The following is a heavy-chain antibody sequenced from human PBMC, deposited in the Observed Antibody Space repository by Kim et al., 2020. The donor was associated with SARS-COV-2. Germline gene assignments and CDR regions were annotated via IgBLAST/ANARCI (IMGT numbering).Heavy chain of an antibody. D-gene: IGHD3-16*01. CDR3: ARDRLRLGATTYYFDY. Sequence: GGSLRLSCAASGFTFSSYWMDWVRQAPGKGLVWVSRINSDGSSTSYADSVKGRFTISRDNDKNTLYLQMNSLRAEDTAVYYCARDRLRLGATTYYFDYWGQGTLVTVSS. CDR2: INSDGSST. CDR1: GFTFSSYW. J-gene: IGHJ4*02. V-gene: IGHV3-74*01.